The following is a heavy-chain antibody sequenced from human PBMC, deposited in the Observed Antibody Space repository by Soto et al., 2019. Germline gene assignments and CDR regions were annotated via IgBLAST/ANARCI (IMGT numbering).Heavy chain of an antibody. J-gene: IGHJ5*01. Sequence: EVQLVESGGGVVRPGGSLRLACVVSGFSLDEYGMSWVRQAPGKGPEWVSGMHRNGNSTGYADSVKGRFTISRDDAKNSLYLKMNSLRAEDTAFYYGARDHRWGYEYGDYGDSWGHGTLVTVSS. CDR1: GFSLDEYG. CDR3: ARDHRWGYEYGDYGDS. V-gene: IGHV3-20*04. CDR2: MHRNGNST. D-gene: IGHD4-17*01.